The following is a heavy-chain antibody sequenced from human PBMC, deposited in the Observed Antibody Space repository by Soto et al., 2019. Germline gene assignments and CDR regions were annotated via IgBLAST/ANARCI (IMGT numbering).Heavy chain of an antibody. Sequence: EVQLVESGGGLVKPGGSPRLSCAASGFSFSNAWMNWVRQAPGKGLEWVGRIKRKIDGEATDYAGPVKGRFTVFRDDSKSALYLQMNSLKGDDTAVYYCTTGSVEGVWGQGTTVTVS. D-gene: IGHD2-15*01. CDR1: GFSFSNAW. CDR2: IKRKIDGEAT. V-gene: IGHV3-15*07. J-gene: IGHJ6*02. CDR3: TTGSVEGV.